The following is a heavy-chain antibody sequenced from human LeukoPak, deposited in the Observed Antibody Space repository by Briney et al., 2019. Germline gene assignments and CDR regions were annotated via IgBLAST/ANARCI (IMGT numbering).Heavy chain of an antibody. CDR3: AKAPSGYSSSSYYFDY. Sequence: GRSLRLSCAASGSTFDDYAMHWVRQAPGKGLEWVSGISWNSGSIGYADSVKGRFTISRDNAKNSLYLQMNSLRAEDMALYYCAKAPSGYSSSSYYFDYWGQGTLVTVSS. D-gene: IGHD6-6*01. J-gene: IGHJ4*02. V-gene: IGHV3-9*03. CDR2: ISWNSGSI. CDR1: GSTFDDYA.